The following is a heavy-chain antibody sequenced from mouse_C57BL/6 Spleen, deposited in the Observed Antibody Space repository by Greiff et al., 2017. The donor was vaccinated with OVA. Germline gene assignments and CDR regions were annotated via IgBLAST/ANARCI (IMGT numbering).Heavy chain of an antibody. CDR2: IYPGNGDT. J-gene: IGHJ2*01. V-gene: IGHV1-12*01. Sequence: LPESGAELVRPGASVKMSCKASGYTFTRYNMHWVKQTPRQGLSWIGAIYPGNGDTSYNQKFKGKATLTVDKSSSTAYMQLSSQTSEDSAVYFCAREERLVFDYWGQGTTLTVSS. D-gene: IGHD4-1*01. CDR1: GYTFTRYN. CDR3: AREERLVFDY.